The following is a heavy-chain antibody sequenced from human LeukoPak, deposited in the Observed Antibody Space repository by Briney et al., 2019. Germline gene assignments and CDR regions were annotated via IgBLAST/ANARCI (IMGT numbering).Heavy chain of an antibody. CDR1: GFTFSSYA. V-gene: IGHV3-23*01. Sequence: GGSLRLFCAASGFTFSSYAMSWVRQAPGKGLEWVSAISGSGGSTYYADSVKGRFTISRDNSKNTLYLQMNSLRAEDTAVYYCAKVDGYSSLVSHPIGRWGQGTLVTVSS. J-gene: IGHJ4*02. CDR3: AKVDGYSSLVSHPIGR. CDR2: ISGSGGST. D-gene: IGHD6-19*01.